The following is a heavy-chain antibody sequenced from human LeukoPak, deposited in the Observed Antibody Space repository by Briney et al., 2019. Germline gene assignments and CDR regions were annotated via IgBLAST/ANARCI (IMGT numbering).Heavy chain of an antibody. V-gene: IGHV4-31*03. CDR2: IYYSGSA. D-gene: IGHD3-22*01. J-gene: IGHJ3*02. CDR3: ASGYYYDSSGYHDAFDI. CDR1: GGSISSGGYY. Sequence: SQTLSLTCTVSGGSISSGGYYWSWLRQHPGKGLEWIGYIYYSGSAYYNPSLKSRVTISVDTSENQFSLKLSSVTAADTAVYYCASGYYYDSSGYHDAFDIWGQGTMVTVSS.